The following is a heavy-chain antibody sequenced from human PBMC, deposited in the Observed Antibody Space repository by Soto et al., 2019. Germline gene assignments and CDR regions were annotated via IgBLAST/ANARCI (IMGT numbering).Heavy chain of an antibody. Sequence: SETLSLTCTVSGGSISSGDYYWSWIRQHPGKGLEWIGYIYYSGSTYYNPSLKSRVTISVDSSENQFSLKLSSVTAADTAVYYCARWPQPKPRFDSWGQGTLVTV. CDR1: GGSISSGDYY. CDR2: IYYSGST. CDR3: ARWPQPKPRFDS. J-gene: IGHJ4*02. V-gene: IGHV4-31*03.